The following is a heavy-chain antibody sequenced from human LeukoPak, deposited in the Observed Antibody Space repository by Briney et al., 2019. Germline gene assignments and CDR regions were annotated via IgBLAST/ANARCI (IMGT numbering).Heavy chain of an antibody. CDR1: GGSFSGYY. J-gene: IGHJ4*02. CDR2: INHSGST. V-gene: IGHV4-34*01. D-gene: IGHD6-25*01. Sequence: PSETLSLTCAVYGGSFSGYYWSWIRQPPGKGLEWIGEINHSGSTNYNPSLKSLVTISVYTSKNQFSLKLRSVTGADTAVYYCARVPYGSARRPADYWGQGTLVTVSS. CDR3: ARVPYGSARRPADY.